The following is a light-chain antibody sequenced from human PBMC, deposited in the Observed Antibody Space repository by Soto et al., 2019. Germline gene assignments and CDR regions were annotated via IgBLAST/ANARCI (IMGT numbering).Light chain of an antibody. CDR2: LVS. CDR3: MQAAQTPYT. J-gene: IGKJ2*01. CDR1: QSLLNSNGYTY. Sequence: EIVMTQSSLSLPATPGEPASISCRSSQSLLNSNGYTYLDWYLQKPGQSPQFLIYLVSNRSSGVPDRFSGSGSGTDFTLKISRVEAEDVGVYFCMQAAQTPYTFGQGTKLEIK. V-gene: IGKV2-28*01.